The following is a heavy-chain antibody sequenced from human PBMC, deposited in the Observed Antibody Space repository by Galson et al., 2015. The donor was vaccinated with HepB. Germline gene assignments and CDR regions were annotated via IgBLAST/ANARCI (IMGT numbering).Heavy chain of an antibody. CDR2: ISAYNGNT. CDR3: ARPNRGRYYFDY. J-gene: IGHJ4*02. D-gene: IGHD7-27*01. Sequence: SVKVSCKASGYTFTNYGINWVRQAPGQGLEWMGWISAYNGNTNYAQKFQGRVTMTTDTTTRTAYMELRSLRSDDTAVYYWARPNRGRYYFDYWGQGTLVTVSS. CDR1: GYTFTNYG. V-gene: IGHV1-18*01.